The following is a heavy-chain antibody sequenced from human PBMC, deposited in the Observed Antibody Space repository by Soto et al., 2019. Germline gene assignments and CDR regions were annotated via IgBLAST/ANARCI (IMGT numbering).Heavy chain of an antibody. J-gene: IGHJ4*02. CDR3: AKYRRTEAEGFTLDY. D-gene: IGHD6-13*01. CDR1: GDSISNYY. V-gene: IGHV4-59*01. CDR2: IYYTGST. Sequence: SEPLSHTCTVSGDSISNYYWSWIRQPPGKRLEWIGYIYYTGSTTYNPSLESRVTMSVDTSKNQFSLKLSSVNAADTAVYYCAKYRRTEAEGFTLDYWGRGTLVTVSS.